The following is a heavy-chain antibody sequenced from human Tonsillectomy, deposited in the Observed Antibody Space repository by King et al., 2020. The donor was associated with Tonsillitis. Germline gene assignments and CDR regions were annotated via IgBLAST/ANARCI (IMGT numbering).Heavy chain of an antibody. J-gene: IGHJ4*02. Sequence: VQLVESGGGVVQPGRSLSLSCAASGFSLSSNGMHWVRQAPGKGLEWVAVISFDGSNKNYADSVKGRFTISRDNSNNTLFLHMNSLRAEDTAVYYCARERLYSSGWGIDYWGQGALLSVSS. V-gene: IGHV3-33*05. CDR1: GFSLSSNG. D-gene: IGHD6-19*01. CDR2: ISFDGSNK. CDR3: ARERLYSSGWGIDY.